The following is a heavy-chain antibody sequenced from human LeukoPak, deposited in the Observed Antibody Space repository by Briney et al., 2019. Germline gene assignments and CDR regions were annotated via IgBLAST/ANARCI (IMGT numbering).Heavy chain of an antibody. J-gene: IGHJ4*02. Sequence: SGPRLVKPTQTLTLTCTFSGFSLSTSGVGVGWIRQPPGKALEWLALIYWDDDKRYSPSLKSRLTITKDTSKNQVVLTMTNMDPVDTATYYCAHRRRSGGDSCFDYWGQGTLVTVSS. CDR2: IYWDDDK. V-gene: IGHV2-5*02. D-gene: IGHD2-21*02. CDR3: AHRRRSGGDSCFDY. CDR1: GFSLSTSGVG.